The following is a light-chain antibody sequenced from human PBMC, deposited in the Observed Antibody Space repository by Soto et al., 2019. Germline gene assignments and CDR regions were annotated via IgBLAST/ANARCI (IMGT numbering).Light chain of an antibody. CDR1: TSKIGSNT. J-gene: IGLJ1*01. CDR2: GNH. V-gene: IGLV1-44*01. Sequence: SVLTQPPSASGAPGQEVTISCSGSTSKIGSNTVNWFQKLPGTAPKLLIYGNHQRPSGVPDRFSGSKSGISASLAISGLQSEDEADYYCATWADSLNALYVFGSGTKVTVL. CDR3: ATWADSLNALYV.